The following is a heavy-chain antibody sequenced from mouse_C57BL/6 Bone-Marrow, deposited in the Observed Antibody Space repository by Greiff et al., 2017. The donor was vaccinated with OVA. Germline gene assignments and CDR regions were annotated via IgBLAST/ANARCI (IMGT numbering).Heavy chain of an antibody. CDR3: ARGTTVVATGNYFDY. Sequence: VQLQQPGAELVKPGASVKLSCKASGYTFTSYWMHWVKQRPGQGLEWIGMIHPNSGSTNYNEKFKSKATLTVDKSSSTAYMQLSSLTSEDSAVYYCARGTTVVATGNYFDYWGQGTTLTVSS. CDR2: IHPNSGST. D-gene: IGHD1-1*01. J-gene: IGHJ2*01. CDR1: GYTFTSYW. V-gene: IGHV1-64*01.